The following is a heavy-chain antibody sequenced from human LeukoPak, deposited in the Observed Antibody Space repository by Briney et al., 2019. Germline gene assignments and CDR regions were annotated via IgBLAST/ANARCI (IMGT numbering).Heavy chain of an antibody. CDR3: ARDRSGWGKGRAFDI. V-gene: IGHV1-2*02. CDR1: GYTFTGYY. D-gene: IGHD6-19*01. Sequence: ASVKVSCKASGYTFTGYYMHWVRQAPGQGLEWMGWINPNSGGTNYAQKFQGRVTMTRDTSINTVYMELSRLTSDDAAVYYCARDRSGWGKGRAFDIWGQGTMVTVSS. CDR2: INPNSGGT. J-gene: IGHJ3*02.